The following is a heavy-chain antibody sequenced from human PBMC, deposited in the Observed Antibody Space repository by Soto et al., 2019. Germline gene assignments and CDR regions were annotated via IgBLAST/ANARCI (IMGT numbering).Heavy chain of an antibody. D-gene: IGHD5-18*01. CDR1: GGSISSGDYS. Sequence: QLQLQESGSGLVKPSRTLSLTCIVSGGSISSGDYSWNWIRQPPGKGLQWIGYISPSGTTYYNPSLKSRVTISQDRSKNHFSLPLSSVTAADTAVYYCARSTALVRQYFDSWGQGTLVTVSS. CDR2: ISPSGTT. V-gene: IGHV4-30-2*01. CDR3: ARSTALVRQYFDS. J-gene: IGHJ4*02.